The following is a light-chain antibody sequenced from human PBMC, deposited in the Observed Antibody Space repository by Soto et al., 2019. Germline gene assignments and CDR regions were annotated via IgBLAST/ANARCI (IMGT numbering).Light chain of an antibody. Sequence: IVLTQSPGTLSLSPGERATLSCRASQTFSSSYLAWYQQKPGQAPRLLIYGASSRATGIPDRFSVSGSGTDFTLTISRLEHEDFAVYYCQQYGYSQWAFGQGTKVDIK. CDR3: QQYGYSQWA. CDR1: QTFSSSY. CDR2: GAS. J-gene: IGKJ1*01. V-gene: IGKV3-20*01.